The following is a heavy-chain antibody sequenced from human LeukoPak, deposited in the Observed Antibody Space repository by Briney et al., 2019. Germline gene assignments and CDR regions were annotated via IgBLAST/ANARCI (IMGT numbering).Heavy chain of an antibody. J-gene: IGHJ4*02. CDR1: GYTFTSYD. V-gene: IGHV1-8*01. CDR3: ARGRSGRGRALTGYYNLDY. D-gene: IGHD3-9*01. CDR2: MNPNRGNT. Sequence: GASVKVSCMASGYTFTSYDINWVRQATGQGLEWMGWMNPNRGNTGYAQKFQGRVTITRNTSISTAYMELSSLRSEDTAVYYCARGRSGRGRALTGYYNLDYWGQGTLVTVSS.